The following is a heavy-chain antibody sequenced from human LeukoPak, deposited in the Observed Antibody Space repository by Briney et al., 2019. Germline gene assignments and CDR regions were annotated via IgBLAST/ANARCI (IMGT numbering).Heavy chain of an antibody. Sequence: GGSLRLSCAASGFTFSSYEMNWVRQAPGKGLEWVSYISSSGSTIYYADSVKGRFTISRDNAKNSLYLQMNSLRAEDTAVHYCARDRPLLFYYYGMDVWGQGTTVTVSS. CDR2: ISSSGSTI. V-gene: IGHV3-48*03. CDR3: ARDRPLLFYYYGMDV. CDR1: GFTFSSYE. D-gene: IGHD2-21*01. J-gene: IGHJ6*02.